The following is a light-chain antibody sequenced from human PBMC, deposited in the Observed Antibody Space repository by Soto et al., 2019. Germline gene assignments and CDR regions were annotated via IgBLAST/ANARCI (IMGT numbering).Light chain of an antibody. V-gene: IGKV4-1*01. CDR1: RSVLYSSNNKNY. CDR3: QQYYNAPFT. CDR2: WAS. J-gene: IGKJ3*01. Sequence: DIVMTQSPDSLAVSLGERATINCKSSRSVLYSSNNKNYLAWYQQNPGQPPKLLIYWASTRESGVPDRFSGSGAGTDFTLTINSLQDEDVAVYYCQQYYNAPFTFGPGTKVYIK.